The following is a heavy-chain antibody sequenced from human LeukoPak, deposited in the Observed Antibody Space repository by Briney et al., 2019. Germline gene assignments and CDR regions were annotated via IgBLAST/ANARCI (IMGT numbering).Heavy chain of an antibody. V-gene: IGHV4-59*01. Sequence: SETLSLTCTVSGGSISNYYWSWIRQPPGKGLEWIGYIYYSGSTNYNPSLKSRVTISVDTSKNQFSLKLSSVTAADTAVYYCARVGTYGSGSYLSWLDYWGQGTLVTVSS. CDR2: IYYSGST. CDR3: ARVGTYGSGSYLSWLDY. D-gene: IGHD3-10*01. CDR1: GGSISNYY. J-gene: IGHJ4*02.